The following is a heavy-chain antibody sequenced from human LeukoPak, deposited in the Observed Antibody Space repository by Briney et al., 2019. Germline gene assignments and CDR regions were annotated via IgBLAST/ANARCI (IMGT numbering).Heavy chain of an antibody. Sequence: ASVKVSCKASGGTFSSYAISWVRQAPGQGLEWMGGIIPIFGTANYAQKFQGRVTITADESTSTAYMELSSLRSEDTAVYYCASQYCGGDCYEPPFDYWGQGTLVTVSS. D-gene: IGHD2-21*02. J-gene: IGHJ4*02. CDR1: GGTFSSYA. CDR2: IIPIFGTA. CDR3: ASQYCGGDCYEPPFDY. V-gene: IGHV1-69*13.